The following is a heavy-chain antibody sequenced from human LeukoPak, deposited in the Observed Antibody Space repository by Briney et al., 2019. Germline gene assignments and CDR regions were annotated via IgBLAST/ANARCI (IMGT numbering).Heavy chain of an antibody. Sequence: PSETLSLTCNVSGASVSTHSWTWIRQPAGKRLEWIGRIHASGSANYNPSLKSRVAMSVDTSNNQFSLKVTSVTAADTAVYYCARDNPPGSYGYWGQGTLVTVSS. V-gene: IGHV4-4*07. D-gene: IGHD3-10*01. CDR3: ARDNPPGSYGY. J-gene: IGHJ4*02. CDR2: IHASGSA. CDR1: GASVSTHS.